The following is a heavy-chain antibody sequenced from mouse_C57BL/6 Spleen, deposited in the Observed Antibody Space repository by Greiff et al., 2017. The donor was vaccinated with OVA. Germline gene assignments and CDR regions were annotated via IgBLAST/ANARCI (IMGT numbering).Heavy chain of an antibody. J-gene: IGHJ2*01. V-gene: IGHV1-26*01. D-gene: IGHD4-1*01. CDR1: GYTFTDYY. CDR2: INPNNGGT. CDR3: ARWRTGTYYFDY. Sequence: EVQLQQSGPELVKPGASVKISCKASGYTFTDYYMNWVKQSHGKSLEWIGDINPNNGGTSYNQKFKGKATLTVDKSSSTAYMELRSLTSEDSAVYYCARWRTGTYYFDYWGQGTTLTVSS.